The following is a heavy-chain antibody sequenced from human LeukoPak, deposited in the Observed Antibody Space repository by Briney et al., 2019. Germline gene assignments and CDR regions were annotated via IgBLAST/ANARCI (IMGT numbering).Heavy chain of an antibody. CDR2: IYYSGST. CDR1: GGSISSGDYY. Sequence: SQTLSLTCTVSGGSISSGDYYWSWIRQPPGKGLEWIGYIYYSGSTYYNPSLKSRVTISVDTSKNQFSLKLSSVTAADTAVYYCARAIWSGYYLGVNAPYFDYWGQGTLVTVSS. V-gene: IGHV4-30-4*01. D-gene: IGHD3-3*01. CDR3: ARAIWSGYYLGVNAPYFDY. J-gene: IGHJ4*02.